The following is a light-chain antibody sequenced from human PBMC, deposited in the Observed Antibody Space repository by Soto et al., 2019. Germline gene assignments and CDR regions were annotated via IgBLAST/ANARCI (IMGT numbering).Light chain of an antibody. J-gene: IGKJ5*01. Sequence: EIVLTQSPATLSLSPGERATLSCRASQSVSSYLAWYQQKPGQAPRLLIYDASNRATGIPARFSGSGSGTDFTLNISSLEPQDFAVYSSQQRSNWPITFGQGTRLEIK. CDR2: DAS. CDR1: QSVSSY. V-gene: IGKV3-11*01. CDR3: QQRSNWPIT.